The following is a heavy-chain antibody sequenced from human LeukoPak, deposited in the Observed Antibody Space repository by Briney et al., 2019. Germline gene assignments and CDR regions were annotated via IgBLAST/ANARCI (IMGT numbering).Heavy chain of an antibody. Sequence: GGSLRLSCAASGFTFSEYYMSWIRQAPGEGLEWVSDISSTADIVSYADFVLGRFTISRDNGDDSLSLQLNNLRAEDTAVYYCARETVAGTFDYWSQGTLVTVSS. V-gene: IGHV3-11*01. CDR1: GFTFSEYY. CDR2: ISSTADIV. D-gene: IGHD6-19*01. J-gene: IGHJ4*02. CDR3: ARETVAGTFDY.